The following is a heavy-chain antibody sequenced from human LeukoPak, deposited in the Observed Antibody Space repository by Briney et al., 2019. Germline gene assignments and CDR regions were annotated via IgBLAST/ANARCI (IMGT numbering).Heavy chain of an antibody. D-gene: IGHD4-11*01. CDR1: GFTFSSYE. Sequence: GGSLRLSCAASGFTFSSYEMNWVRQAPGKGLEWVSYISSTGNTKYYADSVTGRFTISRDNAKNSLYLQMNSLRAEDTAIYYCASRKYSNYYFDYWGQGTLVTVSS. J-gene: IGHJ4*02. CDR3: ASRKYSNYYFDY. V-gene: IGHV3-48*03. CDR2: ISSTGNTK.